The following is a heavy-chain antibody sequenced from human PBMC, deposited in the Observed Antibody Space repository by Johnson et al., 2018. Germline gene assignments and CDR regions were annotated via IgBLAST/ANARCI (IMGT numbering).Heavy chain of an antibody. CDR3: TKSVSFSFRLGMDV. J-gene: IGHJ6*02. Sequence: QVQLVQSGGGVVQPGRSLRLSCAASGFTFSAYGIHWVRQAPGKGLEWVAVISFDGNNKYYVDSVKCRFTISRDNAKNSLYLQMNSLRAEDTAVYYCTKSVSFSFRLGMDVWGRGTTVTVSS. V-gene: IGHV3-30*18. CDR2: ISFDGNNK. D-gene: IGHD2-21*01. CDR1: GFTFSAYG.